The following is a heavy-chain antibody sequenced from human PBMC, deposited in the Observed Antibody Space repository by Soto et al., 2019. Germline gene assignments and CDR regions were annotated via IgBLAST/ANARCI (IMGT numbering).Heavy chain of an antibody. J-gene: IGHJ4*02. CDR3: AKAGGATIFGVVIS. D-gene: IGHD3-3*01. CDR1: GFIFSDYA. Sequence: SLRLSCSASGFIFSDYAMHWVRQAPGKGLEWVSGISWNSGGIGYADSVKGRFTISRDNAKNSLYLQMNSLRAEDTALYYCAKAGGATIFGVVISWGQGTLVTVSS. V-gene: IGHV3-9*01. CDR2: ISWNSGGI.